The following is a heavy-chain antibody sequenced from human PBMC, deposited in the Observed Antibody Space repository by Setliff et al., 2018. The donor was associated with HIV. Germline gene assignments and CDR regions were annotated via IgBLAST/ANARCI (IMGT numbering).Heavy chain of an antibody. V-gene: IGHV4-59*11. J-gene: IGHJ4*02. CDR1: GGSITGHY. Sequence: SETLSLTCTVSGGSITGHYWSWIRQPPGKGLEWIGYIHYSGSSNYNPSLKSRVSISLDTSKKQVSLKLNSVTAADTAVYYCARGDWYDFFDYWGQGTLVTVSS. CDR2: IHYSGSS. D-gene: IGHD6-19*01. CDR3: ARGDWYDFFDY.